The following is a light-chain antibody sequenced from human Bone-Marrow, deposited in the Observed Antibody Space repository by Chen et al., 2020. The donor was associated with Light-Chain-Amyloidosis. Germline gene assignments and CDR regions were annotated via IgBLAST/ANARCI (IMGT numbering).Light chain of an antibody. CDR1: SSNIVTNY. V-gene: IGLV1-51*01. CDR2: DYT. J-gene: IGLJ3*02. CDR3: ATWDNSLSAIVM. Sequence: SVLTQPPSASAAPGQQGTIACSGRSSNIVTNYVSWYQQVPATAPKLLIYDYTQRPSGISERFSGSRSGTSATLDISGLQTGDEADYYCATWDNSLSAIVMFGGGTKLTVV.